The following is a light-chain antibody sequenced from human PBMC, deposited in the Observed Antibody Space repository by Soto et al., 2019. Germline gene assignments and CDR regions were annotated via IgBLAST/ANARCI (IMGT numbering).Light chain of an antibody. CDR2: GAS. CDR1: QSVSSSY. V-gene: IGKV3-20*01. Sequence: EIVLTQSPGTLSLSPGERATLSCRASQSVSSSYFAWYQQKPGQAPSLLIYGASSRTTGIPDRFSGSRAWSEFTLTISRLEPEDFAVYYCQQYGSSLLLTFGGGTKVEIK. J-gene: IGKJ4*01. CDR3: QQYGSSLLLT.